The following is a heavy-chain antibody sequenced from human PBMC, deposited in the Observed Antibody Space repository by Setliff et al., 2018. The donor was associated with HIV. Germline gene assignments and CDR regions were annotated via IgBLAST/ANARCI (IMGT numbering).Heavy chain of an antibody. CDR2: IIPIFGTG. J-gene: IGHJ3*01. V-gene: IGHV1-69*13. CDR1: GGIFMNSA. D-gene: IGHD3-22*01. Sequence: GASVKVSCKASGGIFMNSAFNWVRQARGQGLEWMGSIIPIFGTGNYEQKFQGRVTITADESTSKAYMELRGLRSEDTALYYCATGGHYYDSSDYPANPFDVWGQGTMVTVSS. CDR3: ATGGHYYDSSDYPANPFDV.